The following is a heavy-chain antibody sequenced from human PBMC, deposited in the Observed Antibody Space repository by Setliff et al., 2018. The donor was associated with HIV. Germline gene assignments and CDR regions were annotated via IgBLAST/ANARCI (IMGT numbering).Heavy chain of an antibody. CDR2: IYFNGIT. CDR3: ARPSFGIGGGANFDS. CDR1: GDSVSSRNFY. J-gene: IGHJ4*02. D-gene: IGHD3-3*01. V-gene: IGHV4-39*01. Sequence: SETLSLTCSVSGDSVSSRNFYWGWIRQSPGKGLEWIGSIYFNGITHDNPSLKSRVTTSVDTSKNQFFLHLSSVTAADTAVYYCARPSFGIGGGANFDSWGRGTLVTVSS.